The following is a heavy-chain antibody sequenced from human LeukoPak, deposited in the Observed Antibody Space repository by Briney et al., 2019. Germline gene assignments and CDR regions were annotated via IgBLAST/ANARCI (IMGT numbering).Heavy chain of an antibody. CDR1: GFTFSDYN. CDR2: ISWNSGSI. Sequence: GGSLRLSCTASGFTFSDYNMHWVRQAPGKGLEWVSGISWNSGSIGYADSVKGRFTISRDDAKNSLYLQMNSLRAEDTALYYCAKDRTPYYYYMDVWGKGTTVTISS. V-gene: IGHV3-9*01. CDR3: AKDRTPYYYYMDV. J-gene: IGHJ6*03.